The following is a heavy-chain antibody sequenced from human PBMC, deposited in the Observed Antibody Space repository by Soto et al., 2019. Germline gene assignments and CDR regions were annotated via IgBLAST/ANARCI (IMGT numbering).Heavy chain of an antibody. CDR3: AKDGGSYLEYFQH. Sequence: GGSLRLSCAASGFTFSSYGMHWVRQAPGKGLEWVAVISYDGSNKYYADSVKGRFTISRDNSKNTLYLQMNSLRAEDTAVYYCAKDGGSYLEYFQHWGQGTLVTVSS. CDR2: ISYDGSNK. CDR1: GFTFSSYG. V-gene: IGHV3-30*18. D-gene: IGHD1-26*01. J-gene: IGHJ1*01.